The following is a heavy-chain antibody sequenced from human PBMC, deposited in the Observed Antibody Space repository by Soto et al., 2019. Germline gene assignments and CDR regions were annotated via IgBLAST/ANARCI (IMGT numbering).Heavy chain of an antibody. J-gene: IGHJ6*02. CDR3: ARVMGSGYYGSGSYSFHYYYGMDV. D-gene: IGHD3-10*01. CDR1: GYTFTSYG. CDR2: ISAYNGNT. Sequence: ASVKVSCKASGYTFTSYGISWVRQAPGQGLEWMGWISAYNGNTNYAQKLQGRVTMTTDTSTSTAYMELRSLRSDDTAVYYCARVMGSGYYGSGSYSFHYYYGMDVWGQGTTVTVSS. V-gene: IGHV1-18*04.